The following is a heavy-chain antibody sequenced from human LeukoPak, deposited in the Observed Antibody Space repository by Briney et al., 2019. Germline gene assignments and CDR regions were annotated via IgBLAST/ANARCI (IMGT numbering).Heavy chain of an antibody. CDR2: INPSGGST. V-gene: IGHV1-46*01. J-gene: IGHJ4*02. D-gene: IGHD6-19*01. CDR1: GGTFTSYY. CDR3: ARDNKSGYSSGWTFDY. Sequence: ASVKVSCKASGGTFTSYYMHWVRQAPGQGLEWMGIINPSGGSTSYAQKFQGRVTMTRDTSTSTVYMELSSLRSEDTAVYYCARDNKSGYSSGWTFDYWGQGTLVTVSS.